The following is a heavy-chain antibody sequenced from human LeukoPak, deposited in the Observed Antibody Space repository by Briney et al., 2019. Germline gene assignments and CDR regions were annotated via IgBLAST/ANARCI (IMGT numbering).Heavy chain of an antibody. J-gene: IGHJ4*02. Sequence: SETLSLTCAVYGGSFSGYYWSWIRQPPGKGLEWIGEINHSGSTNYNPSLKSRVTISVDTSKNQFSLKLSSVTAADTAVYYCARDRVRPRSRFGELLVYWGQGTLVTVSS. CDR2: INHSGST. V-gene: IGHV4-34*01. D-gene: IGHD3-10*01. CDR1: GGSFSGYY. CDR3: ARDRVRPRSRFGELLVY.